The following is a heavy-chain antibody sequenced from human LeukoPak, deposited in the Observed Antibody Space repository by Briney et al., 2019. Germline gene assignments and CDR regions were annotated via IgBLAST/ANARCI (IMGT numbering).Heavy chain of an antibody. CDR3: ATEYSSSHRPSEDYYYYYYMDV. V-gene: IGHV1-69-2*01. Sequence: ASVKVSCKASGYTFTDYYMHWVQQAPGKGLEWMGRVDPEDGETIYAEKFQGRVTITADTSTDTAYMELSSLRSEDTAVYYCATEYSSSHRPSEDYYYYYYMDVWGKGTTVTVSS. CDR2: VDPEDGET. D-gene: IGHD6-6*01. CDR1: GYTFTDYY. J-gene: IGHJ6*03.